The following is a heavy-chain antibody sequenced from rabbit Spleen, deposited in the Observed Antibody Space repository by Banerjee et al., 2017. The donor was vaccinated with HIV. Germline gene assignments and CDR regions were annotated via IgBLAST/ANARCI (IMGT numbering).Heavy chain of an antibody. Sequence: QEQLEESGGGLVQPEGSLTLTCTASGFSFSSSYWICWVRQAPGKGLEWIACIYTGSSGSTYYASWAKGRFTITRSTSLNTATLQMTSLTAADTATYFCARGVNGGDIDHDYALNLWGQGTLVTVS. CDR3: ARGVNGGDIDHDYALNL. V-gene: IGHV1S45*01. J-gene: IGHJ4*01. D-gene: IGHD6-1*01. CDR2: IYTGSSGST. CDR1: GFSFSSSYW.